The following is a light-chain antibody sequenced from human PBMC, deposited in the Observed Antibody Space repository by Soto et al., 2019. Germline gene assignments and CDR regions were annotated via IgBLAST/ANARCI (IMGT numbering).Light chain of an antibody. V-gene: IGLV1-40*01. Sequence: QSVLTQPPSVSGAPGQTVTISCTGSSSNIGAGYDVHWYQQLPGTAPKLLIFGNSNRPSGVPERFSGSKSGTSASLAITGLQAEDEADYYCQSYDTGLSGVVFGGGTKLTVL. CDR3: QSYDTGLSGVV. CDR1: SSNIGAGYD. J-gene: IGLJ2*01. CDR2: GNS.